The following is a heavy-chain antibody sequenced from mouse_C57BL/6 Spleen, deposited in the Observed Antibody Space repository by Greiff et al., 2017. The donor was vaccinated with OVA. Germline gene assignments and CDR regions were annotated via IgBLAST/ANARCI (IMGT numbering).Heavy chain of an antibody. V-gene: IGHV1-50*01. Sequence: QVQLKESGAELVKPGASVKLSCKASGYTFTSYWMQWVKQRPGQGLEWIGEIDPSDSYTNYNQKFKGKATLTVDTSSSTAYMQLSSLTSEDSAVYYCAREIYYYGSSYEGNYWGQGTTLTVSS. D-gene: IGHD1-1*01. CDR1: GYTFTSYW. J-gene: IGHJ2*01. CDR3: AREIYYYGSSYEGNY. CDR2: IDPSDSYT.